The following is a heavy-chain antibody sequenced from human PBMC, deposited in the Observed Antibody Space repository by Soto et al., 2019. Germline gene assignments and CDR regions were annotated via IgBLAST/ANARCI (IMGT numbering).Heavy chain of an antibody. D-gene: IGHD1-26*01. J-gene: IGHJ6*02. CDR3: ARDGGSYFTYYGMDV. CDR1: GFTFSSYG. Sequence: GGSLRLSCAASGFTFSSYGMHWVRQAPGKGLEWVAVISYDGSNKYYADSVKGRFTISRDNSKNTLYLQMNSLRAEDTAVYYCARDGGSYFTYYGMDVWGQGTTVTVSS. CDR2: ISYDGSNK. V-gene: IGHV3-30*03.